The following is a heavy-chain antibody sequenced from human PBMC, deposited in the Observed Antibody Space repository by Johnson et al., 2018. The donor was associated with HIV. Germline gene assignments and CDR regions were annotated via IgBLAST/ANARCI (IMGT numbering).Heavy chain of an antibody. Sequence: QVQLVESGGGLVQPGGSLRLSCAASGFTFSSYGMHWVRQAPGKGLEWVAFIRYDGSNKYYADSVKGRFTISRDNSKNTLYLQMNSLRAEDTAVYYCAKGQVARGAFDIWGQGTMVTVSS. CDR3: AKGQVARGAFDI. V-gene: IGHV3-30*02. J-gene: IGHJ3*02. CDR2: IRYDGSNK. CDR1: GFTFSSYG.